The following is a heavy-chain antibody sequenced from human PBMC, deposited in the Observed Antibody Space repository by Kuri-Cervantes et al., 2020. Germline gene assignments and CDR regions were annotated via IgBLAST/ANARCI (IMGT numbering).Heavy chain of an antibody. D-gene: IGHD5-18*01. V-gene: IGHV4-39*01. Sequence: SETLSLTCTVSGGSISSSSYYWGWIRQPPGKGLEWIGSIYYSGSTYYNPSLKSRVTISVDTSKNQFSLKLSSVTAADTAVYYCARVGAGRNTAMVKEGRRYYYGMDVWGQGTTVTVSS. CDR1: GGSISSSSYY. CDR2: IYYSGST. J-gene: IGHJ6*02. CDR3: ARVGAGRNTAMVKEGRRYYYGMDV.